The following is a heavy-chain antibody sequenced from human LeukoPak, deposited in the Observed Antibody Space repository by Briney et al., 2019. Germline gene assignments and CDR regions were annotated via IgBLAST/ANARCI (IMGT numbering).Heavy chain of an antibody. D-gene: IGHD4-23*01. Sequence: GGSLRLSCAASGFTFSSYSMNWVRQAPGKGLEWVSSISSSSSYIYYADSVKGRFTISRDNSKNALFLQMNSLKAEDTAVYYCAKDLASVVTPDFDCWGQGTLVTVSS. J-gene: IGHJ4*02. CDR3: AKDLASVVTPDFDC. CDR2: ISSSSSYI. CDR1: GFTFSSYS. V-gene: IGHV3-21*04.